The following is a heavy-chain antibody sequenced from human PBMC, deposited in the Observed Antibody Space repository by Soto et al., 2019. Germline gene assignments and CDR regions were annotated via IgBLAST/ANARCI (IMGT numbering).Heavy chain of an antibody. Sequence: GGSLRLSCAASGFTFSSYGMHWVRQAPGKGLEWVALIWFDGSDKYYVDSVKGRFTISRDNSKNTVHLQMNSLRVEDTAVYYCAKVTKRAAAGRYEYYKYGMDVWGQGTTVTVSS. D-gene: IGHD6-13*01. CDR1: GFTFSSYG. V-gene: IGHV3-33*06. CDR2: IWFDGSDK. J-gene: IGHJ6*02. CDR3: AKVTKRAAAGRYEYYKYGMDV.